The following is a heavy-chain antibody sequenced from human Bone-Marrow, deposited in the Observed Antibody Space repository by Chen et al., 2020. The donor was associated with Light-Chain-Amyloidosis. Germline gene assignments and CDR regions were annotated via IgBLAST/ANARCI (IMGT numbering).Heavy chain of an antibody. CDR2: TFYGGDT. Sequence: EESGPRLVRLPEALSLTCSVSGDSVTSRYFWGWVRHSPGKGLEWIGNTFYGGDTHYNPSLQSRVSISIDASKNQFSLRLTSVTAADTATYFCARHVIQSAPYYYYMDVWGKGTTVTVSS. CDR3: ARHVIQSAPYYYYMDV. J-gene: IGHJ6*03. V-gene: IGHV4-39*01. CDR1: GDSVTSRYF.